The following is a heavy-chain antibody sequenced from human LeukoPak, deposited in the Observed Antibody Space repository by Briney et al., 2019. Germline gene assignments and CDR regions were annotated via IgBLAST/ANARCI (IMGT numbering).Heavy chain of an antibody. J-gene: IGHJ6*03. V-gene: IGHV3-21*01. D-gene: IGHD4-11*01. CDR1: GFTFSSYS. Sequence: GSLRLSCAASGFTFSSYSMNWVRQAPGKGLEWVSSISSSSSYIYYADSVKGRFTISRDSAKNSLYLQMNSLRAEDTAVYYCARVPTVTDYYYYYYMDVWGKGTTVTVSS. CDR2: ISSSSSYI. CDR3: ARVPTVTDYYYYYYMDV.